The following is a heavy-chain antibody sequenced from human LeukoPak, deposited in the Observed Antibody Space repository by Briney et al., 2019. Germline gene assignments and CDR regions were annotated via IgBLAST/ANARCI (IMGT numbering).Heavy chain of an antibody. V-gene: IGHV3-73*01. Sequence: GGSLRLSCAGSGFTFSGSAIHWVRQASGKGLEWVGRIRSNYATTYAASMKGRFTISRDDSQNTAYLQINSLKTEDTAVYYCTRLYDGSGTYYNGDYWGQGTLVTVSS. CDR1: GFTFSGSA. CDR3: TRLYDGSGTYYNGDY. D-gene: IGHD3-10*01. CDR2: IRSNYAT. J-gene: IGHJ4*02.